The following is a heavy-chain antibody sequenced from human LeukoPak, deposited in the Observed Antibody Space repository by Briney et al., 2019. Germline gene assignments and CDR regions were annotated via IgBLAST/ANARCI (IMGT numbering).Heavy chain of an antibody. CDR3: ARGMTYYYDSSGYSFDY. Sequence: PSQTLSLTCAVSGGSISSGGYSWSWIRQPPGKGLEWIGYIYHSGSTYYNPSLKSRVTISVDRSTNQFSLKLSSVTAADTAVYYCARGMTYYYDSSGYSFDYWGQGTLVTVSS. V-gene: IGHV4-30-2*01. CDR1: GGSISSGGYS. CDR2: IYHSGST. D-gene: IGHD3-22*01. J-gene: IGHJ4*02.